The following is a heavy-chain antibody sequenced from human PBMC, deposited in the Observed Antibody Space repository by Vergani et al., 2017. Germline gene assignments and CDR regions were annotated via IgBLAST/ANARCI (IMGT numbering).Heavy chain of an antibody. Sequence: QVQLQESGPGLVKPSETLSLTCTVSGGSISSYYWSWIRQPPGMGLEWIGYIYYSGSTNYNPSLKSRVTISVDTSKNQFSLKLSSVTAADTAVYYCARHAYSSSWYAFDIWGQGTMVTVSS. V-gene: IGHV4-59*08. J-gene: IGHJ3*02. D-gene: IGHD6-13*01. CDR1: GGSISSYY. CDR2: IYYSGST. CDR3: ARHAYSSSWYAFDI.